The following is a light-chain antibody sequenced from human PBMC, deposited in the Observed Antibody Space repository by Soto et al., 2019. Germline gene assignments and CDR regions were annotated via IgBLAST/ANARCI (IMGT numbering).Light chain of an antibody. CDR1: QSISSW. J-gene: IGKJ1*01. V-gene: IGKV1-5*03. Sequence: DIQMTQSPSTLSASVGDRVTITCRASQSISSWLSWYQQKPGKAPKLLIYKASSLESGVPSRFSGSGSGTEFTLTISSLQPDDFATYYCQQCNSYSRTFGQGTKVEI. CDR2: KAS. CDR3: QQCNSYSRT.